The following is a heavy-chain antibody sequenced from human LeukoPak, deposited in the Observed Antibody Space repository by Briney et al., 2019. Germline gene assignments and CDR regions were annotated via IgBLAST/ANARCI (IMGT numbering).Heavy chain of an antibody. CDR2: ISGSGGCT. CDR3: AKGTGYCSSTSCYKSTPLLYYYYGMDV. V-gene: IGHV3-23*01. Sequence: GGSLRLSCAASGFTFSSYAMSWLRQAPGKGLEWVSAISGSGGCTYYAVSVKRRFTISRDNSKNTLYLQMNSLRAEDTAVYYCAKGTGYCSSTSCYKSTPLLYYYYGMDVWGQGTTVTVSS. J-gene: IGHJ6*02. CDR1: GFTFSSYA. D-gene: IGHD2-2*02.